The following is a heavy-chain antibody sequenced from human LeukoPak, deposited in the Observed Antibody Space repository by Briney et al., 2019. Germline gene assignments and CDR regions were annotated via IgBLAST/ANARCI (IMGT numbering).Heavy chain of an antibody. D-gene: IGHD6-13*01. J-gene: IGHJ4*02. Sequence: GGSLRLSCAASGLTFSSYWMSWVCQAPGKGLEWVANIKQDGSEKYYVDSVKGRFTISRDNAKNSLYLQMNSLRAEDTAVYYCASHYSSSWFWGYYFDYWGQGTLVTVSS. CDR3: ASHYSSSWFWGYYFDY. CDR2: IKQDGSEK. CDR1: GLTFSSYW. V-gene: IGHV3-7*01.